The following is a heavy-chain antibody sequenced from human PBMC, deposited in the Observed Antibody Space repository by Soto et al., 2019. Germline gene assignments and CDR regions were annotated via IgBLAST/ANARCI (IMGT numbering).Heavy chain of an antibody. CDR1: GFTFSSYA. J-gene: IGHJ1*01. V-gene: IGHV3-30*04. CDR3: GVGPNGSYEYFQV. Sequence: GGSLRLSCAASGFTFSSYAMHWVRQAPGKGLEWGAVISYDGSNKYYADSVKGRFTISRDNSKNTLYLQMNSLGAEDTAGFYRGVGPNGSYEYFQVWGQGNLVTVSS. CDR2: ISYDGSNK. D-gene: IGHD1-26*01.